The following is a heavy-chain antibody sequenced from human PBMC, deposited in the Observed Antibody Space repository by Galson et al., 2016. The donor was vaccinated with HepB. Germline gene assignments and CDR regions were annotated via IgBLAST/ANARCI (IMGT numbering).Heavy chain of an antibody. V-gene: IGHV1-2*02. CDR1: GYTFTGYY. J-gene: IGHJ4*02. CDR3: ARGPAASGSYYRARWY. Sequence: SVKVSCKASGYTFTGYYMHWVRQAPGQGLEWMGWINPNSGDTTFAQKFQGRVTMTRDTSISIAYMELSRLRSDDTAVYYCARGPAASGSYYRARWYWGQGTLVTVSS. D-gene: IGHD3-10*01. CDR2: INPNSGDT.